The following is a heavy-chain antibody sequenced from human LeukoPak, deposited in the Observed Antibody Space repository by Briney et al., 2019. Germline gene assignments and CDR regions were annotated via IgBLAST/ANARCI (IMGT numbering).Heavy chain of an antibody. Sequence: SETLSLTCAVYGGSFSGYYWSWIRQPPGKGLEWIGEINHSGSTNYNPSLKSRVTISVDTSKNQFSLKLSFVTAADTAVYYCATRELLWFGESLYGMDVWGQGTTVTVSS. CDR3: ATRELLWFGESLYGMDV. V-gene: IGHV4-34*01. CDR2: INHSGST. D-gene: IGHD3-10*01. CDR1: GGSFSGYY. J-gene: IGHJ6*02.